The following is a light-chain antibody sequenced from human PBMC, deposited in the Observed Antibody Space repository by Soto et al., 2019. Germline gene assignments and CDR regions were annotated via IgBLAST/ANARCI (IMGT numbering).Light chain of an antibody. CDR3: SSSAGVYHYLV. V-gene: IGLV2-8*01. CDR1: SSDIGGYNS. Sequence: QSALTQPPSASGSPGQSVTISCTGTSSDIGGYNSVSWYQQHPGKAPRLMIYEVNKRPSGVPDRFSGSKSGYTASLTVSGHQTEDEAFYYCSSSAGVYHYLVFGGGTQLIVL. J-gene: IGLJ3*02. CDR2: EVN.